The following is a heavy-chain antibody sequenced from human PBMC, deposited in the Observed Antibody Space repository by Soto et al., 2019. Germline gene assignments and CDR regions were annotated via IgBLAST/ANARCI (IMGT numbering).Heavy chain of an antibody. D-gene: IGHD3-16*01. V-gene: IGHV1-69*01. CDR2: IIPFFATA. CDR3: ARTAPMDAGDKYYYDF. J-gene: IGHJ4*02. Sequence: QVQLVQSGAEVKKTGSSVKVSCKTSGGTFSTFGISWVRQSPGQGLEWMGGIIPFFATAEYSQKFEDRITITADDSTNTVYMDLRSLTSEDTAIYYCARTAPMDAGDKYYYDFWGQGALVTVSS. CDR1: GGTFSTFG.